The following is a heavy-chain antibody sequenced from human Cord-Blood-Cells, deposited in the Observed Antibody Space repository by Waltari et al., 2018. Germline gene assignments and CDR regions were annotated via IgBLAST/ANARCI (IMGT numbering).Heavy chain of an antibody. D-gene: IGHD3-10*01. CDR2: INHSGST. CDR1: GGSFSGYY. CDR3: ARFLGGFAPRFDP. V-gene: IGHV4-34*01. J-gene: IGHJ5*02. Sequence: QAQLQQWGAGLLKPSETLSLTCAVYGGSFSGYYWSWIRQPPGKGLEWIGEINHSGSTNYNPSLKSRVTISVDTSKNQFSLKLSSVTAADTAVYYCARFLGGFAPRFDPWGQGTLVTVSS.